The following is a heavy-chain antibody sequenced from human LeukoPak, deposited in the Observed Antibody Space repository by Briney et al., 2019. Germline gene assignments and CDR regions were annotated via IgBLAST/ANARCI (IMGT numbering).Heavy chain of an antibody. CDR2: INPGIGDS. V-gene: IGHV1-3*01. CDR3: ARDREEFVVVVAATLDL. J-gene: IGHJ2*01. CDR1: GYTFTSHA. D-gene: IGHD2-15*01. Sequence: ASVKVSCKASGYTFTSHAMHWVRQAPGHRLEWMGWINPGIGDSKYSQKLQGRLTITRDTSASTAYMELSSLRSEDTAVYYCARDREEFVVVVAATLDLWGRGTLVTVSS.